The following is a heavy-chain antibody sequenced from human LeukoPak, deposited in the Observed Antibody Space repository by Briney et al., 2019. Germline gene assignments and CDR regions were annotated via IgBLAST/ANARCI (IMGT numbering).Heavy chain of an antibody. CDR3: ARVYGYSYGYGHPGSASPGAFDY. V-gene: IGHV1-69*01. CDR2: IIPIFGTA. CDR1: GGTFSSYA. D-gene: IGHD5-18*01. Sequence: SVKVSCKASGGTFSSYAISWVRQAPGQGLEWMGGIIPIFGTANYAQKFQGRVTITADESTSTAYMELSSLRSEDTAVYYCARVYGYSYGYGHPGSASPGAFDYWGQGTLVTVSS. J-gene: IGHJ4*02.